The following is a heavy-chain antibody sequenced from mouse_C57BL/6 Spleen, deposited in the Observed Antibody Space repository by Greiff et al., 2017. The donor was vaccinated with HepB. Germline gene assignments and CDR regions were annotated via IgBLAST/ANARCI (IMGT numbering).Heavy chain of an antibody. D-gene: IGHD1-1*01. V-gene: IGHV14-4*01. CDR3: TTWTTVVSAMDY. CDR1: GFNIKDDY. CDR2: IDPENGDT. Sequence: VQLQQSGAELVRPGASVKLSCTASGFNIKDDYMHWVKQRPEQGLEWIGWIDPENGDTEYASKFQGKATITADTSSNTAYLQLSSLTSEDTAVYYCTTWTTVVSAMDYWGQETSVTVSS. J-gene: IGHJ4*01.